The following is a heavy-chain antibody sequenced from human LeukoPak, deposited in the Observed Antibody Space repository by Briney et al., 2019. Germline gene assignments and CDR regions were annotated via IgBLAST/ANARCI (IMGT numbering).Heavy chain of an antibody. J-gene: IGHJ6*03. CDR3: ASLEAAGSNYYCYYYMDV. CDR1: GGTFSSYA. D-gene: IGHD6-13*01. CDR2: IIPNSGGT. V-gene: IGHV1-2*06. Sequence: ASVKVSCKASGGTFSSYAISLVRQARGRGLEWMGRIIPNSGGTNYAQKFQGRVTMTRDTSISTAYMELSRLRSDDTAVYYCASLEAAGSNYYCYYYMDVWGKGTTVTVSS.